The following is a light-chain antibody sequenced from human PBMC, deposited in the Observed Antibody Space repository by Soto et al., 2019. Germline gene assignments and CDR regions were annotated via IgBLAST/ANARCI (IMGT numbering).Light chain of an antibody. Sequence: EIVLTQFPGTLSLSPGERATLSCRASQTMTSGQLGWYQQKPGQAPRLLIYLISSRATGIPEKFSGSGSGTEFTRTISGLEPEDFAIYYCQHDGSSFGQGTKVEI. V-gene: IGKV3-20*01. CDR1: QTMTSGQ. CDR2: LIS. CDR3: QHDGSS. J-gene: IGKJ2*01.